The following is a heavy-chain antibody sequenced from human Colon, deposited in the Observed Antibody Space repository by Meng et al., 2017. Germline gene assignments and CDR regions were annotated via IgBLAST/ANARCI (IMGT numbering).Heavy chain of an antibody. V-gene: IGHV4-38-2*02. CDR3: ARQSPDYYDSSGYYY. CDR1: DYSISSGYF. J-gene: IGHJ4*02. D-gene: IGHD3-22*01. CDR2: IYHSGST. Sequence: SETLSLTCTVSDYSISSGYFWGWIRQPPGKGLEWIGHIYHSGSTYYNPSLMRRVTISVDTSKNQFSLTLSSVTAADTAVYYCARQSPDYYDSSGYYYWGQGTPVTVSS.